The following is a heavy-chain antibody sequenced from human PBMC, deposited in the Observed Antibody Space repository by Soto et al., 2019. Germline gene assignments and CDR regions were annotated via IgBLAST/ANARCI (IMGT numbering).Heavy chain of an antibody. V-gene: IGHV3-33*01. J-gene: IGHJ4*01. D-gene: IGHD3-22*01. Sequence: PGGSLRLSCTATGFTFKNFGMNWVRQAPGKGLQWVSLIWYDGSQEYYADSVKGRFTISRDNSKNTLYLQMNSLRDEDTAVYYCEAANYDTSGFYGNYWGHGTLVTVSS. CDR2: IWYDGSQE. CDR3: EAANYDTSGFYGNY. CDR1: GFTFKNFG.